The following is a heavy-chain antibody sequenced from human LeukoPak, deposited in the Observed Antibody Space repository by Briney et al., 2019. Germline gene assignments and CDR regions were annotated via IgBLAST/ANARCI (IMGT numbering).Heavy chain of an antibody. CDR2: IKQDGSEK. CDR3: AREWFLYSSGWYP. CDR1: GFTFSSYW. J-gene: IGHJ5*02. Sequence: GGSLRLSCAASGFTFSSYWMSWVRQAPGKGLEWVANIKQDGSEKYYVDSVKGRFTISRDNAKNSLYLQMNSLRAEDTAVYYCAREWFLYSSGWYPWGQGTLVTVSS. D-gene: IGHD6-19*01. V-gene: IGHV3-7*01.